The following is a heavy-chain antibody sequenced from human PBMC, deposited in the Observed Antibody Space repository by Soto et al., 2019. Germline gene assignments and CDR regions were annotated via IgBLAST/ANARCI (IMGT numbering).Heavy chain of an antibody. CDR1: GFTFSSYG. Sequence: GGSLRLSCAASGFTFSSYGMHWVRQAPGKGLEWVAVIWYDGSNKYYADSVKGRFTISRDNSKNTLYLQMNSLRAEDTAVYYCARDLWGSGEPDSGPHDYWGQGTLVTVSS. D-gene: IGHD3-10*01. V-gene: IGHV3-33*01. CDR3: ARDLWGSGEPDSGPHDY. J-gene: IGHJ4*02. CDR2: IWYDGSNK.